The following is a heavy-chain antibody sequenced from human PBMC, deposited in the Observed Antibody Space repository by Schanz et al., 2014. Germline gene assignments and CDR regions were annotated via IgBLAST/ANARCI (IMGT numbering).Heavy chain of an antibody. V-gene: IGHV1-69*02. Sequence: QVQLVQSGAEVKKPGSPVKVSCKSSGGTFSTYPINWLRQAPGQGLEWMGRIIPILGVTHYAQKFQGRVTITADKSTTTAYMELNSLNSDDTAVYYCATLDYADSVSWGQGTLVTVSS. D-gene: IGHD4-17*01. CDR3: ATLDYADSVS. CDR2: IIPILGVT. J-gene: IGHJ5*02. CDR1: GGTFSTYP.